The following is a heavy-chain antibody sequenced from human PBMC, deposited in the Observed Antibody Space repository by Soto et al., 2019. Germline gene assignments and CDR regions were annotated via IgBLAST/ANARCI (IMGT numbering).Heavy chain of an antibody. V-gene: IGHV3-23*01. J-gene: IGHJ4*02. CDR3: AKSHAVPAAAPDY. CDR1: GCTFSIYA. Sequence: GSLRLSCSASGCTFSIYAMSWVRQAPGKGLEWVSAISGSGGSTYYADSVKGRFTISRDNSKNTLYLQMNSLRAEDTAVYYCAKSHAVPAAAPDYWGQGTLVTVSS. CDR2: ISGSGGST. D-gene: IGHD2-2*01.